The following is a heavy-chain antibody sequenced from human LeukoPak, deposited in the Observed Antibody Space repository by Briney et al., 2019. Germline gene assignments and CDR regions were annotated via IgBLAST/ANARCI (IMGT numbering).Heavy chain of an antibody. CDR1: GDSVSSNSAS. Sequence: SQTLSLTCAISGDSVSSNSASWNWIRQSPSRGLEWLGRTYFRFKWKSDYAIFVQSRITINPDTSKNQFSLHLRSVTPEDTAVYYCARDPDSSYEWGPFDPWGQGTLVTVSS. CDR3: ARDPDSSYEWGPFDP. V-gene: IGHV6-1*01. J-gene: IGHJ5*02. D-gene: IGHD6-6*01. CDR2: TYFRFKWKS.